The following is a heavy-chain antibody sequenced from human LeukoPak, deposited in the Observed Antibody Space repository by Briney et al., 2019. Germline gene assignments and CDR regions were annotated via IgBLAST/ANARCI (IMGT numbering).Heavy chain of an antibody. D-gene: IGHD1-26*01. V-gene: IGHV3-30*03. J-gene: IGHJ4*02. CDR2: ISYDGSNK. CDR1: GFTFSSYG. Sequence: GGSLRLSCAASGFTFSSYGMHWVRQAPGKGLEWVAVISYDGSNKYYADSVKGRFTISRDNSKNTLYLQMNSLRAEDTAVYYCAGGKYFDYWGQGTLVTLSS. CDR3: AGGKYFDY.